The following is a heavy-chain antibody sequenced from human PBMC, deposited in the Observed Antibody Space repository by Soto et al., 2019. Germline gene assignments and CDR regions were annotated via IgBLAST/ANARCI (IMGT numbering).Heavy chain of an antibody. J-gene: IGHJ4*02. D-gene: IGHD6-13*01. CDR3: ARDGSIAAEPDY. V-gene: IGHV1-3*01. CDR1: GYTFTSYA. Sequence: GASVKVSCTASGYTFTSYAMHWVRQAPGQRLEWMGWINAGNGNTKYSQKFQGRVTITRDTSASTAYMELSSLRSEDTAVYYCARDGSIAAEPDYWGQGTLVTVSS. CDR2: INAGNGNT.